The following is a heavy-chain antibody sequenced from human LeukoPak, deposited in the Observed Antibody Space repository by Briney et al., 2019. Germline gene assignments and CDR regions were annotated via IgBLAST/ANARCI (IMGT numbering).Heavy chain of an antibody. CDR1: GYTFTSYA. D-gene: IGHD1-26*01. Sequence: ASVKVSCKASGYTFTSYAIHWVRQAPGQRLEWMGWISAGNGNTKYSQNFQGRVTFISNTSATTAFMELSSLRSEDTAVYYCARDSGSGSNDYWGQGTLVTVSS. V-gene: IGHV1-3*01. CDR2: ISAGNGNT. J-gene: IGHJ4*02. CDR3: ARDSGSGSNDY.